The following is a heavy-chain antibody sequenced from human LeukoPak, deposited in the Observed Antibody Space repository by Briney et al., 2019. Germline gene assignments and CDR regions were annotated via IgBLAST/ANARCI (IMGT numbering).Heavy chain of an antibody. CDR3: ARDLSSLPYYYYGMDV. V-gene: IGHV3-30-3*01. J-gene: IGHJ6*02. D-gene: IGHD2-15*01. CDR1: GFTFSSYA. CDR2: ISYDGSNK. Sequence: GGSLRLSCAASGFTFSSYAMHWVRQAPGKGLEWVAVISYDGSNKYYADSVKGRCTISRDNSKNTLYLQMNSLRAEDTAVYYCARDLSSLPYYYYGMDVWAKGPRSPSP.